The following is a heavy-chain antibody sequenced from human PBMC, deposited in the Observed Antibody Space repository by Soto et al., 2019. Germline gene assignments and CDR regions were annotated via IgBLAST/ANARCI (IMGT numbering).Heavy chain of an antibody. CDR3: ARDVRGYDAFDI. V-gene: IGHV4-59*01. D-gene: IGHD3-10*02. Sequence: WASQSHSCSVSEVYIGGYYSGWIRQPPGKGLEWIGYIYYSGSTNYNPSLKSRVTISVDTSKNQFSLKLSSVTAADTAVYYCARDVRGYDAFDIWGQGTMVTVSS. CDR1: EVYIGGYY. CDR2: IYYSGST. J-gene: IGHJ3*02.